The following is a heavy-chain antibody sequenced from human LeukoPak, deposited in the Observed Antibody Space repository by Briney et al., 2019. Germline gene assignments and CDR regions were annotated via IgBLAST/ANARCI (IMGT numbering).Heavy chain of an antibody. CDR1: GFTFSSYS. D-gene: IGHD6-13*01. CDR2: ISSSSSTI. CDR3: AREGIAAAGSLDY. Sequence: GGSLRLSCAASGFTFSSYSMNWVRQAPGKGLEWVSYISSSSSTIYYADSVKGRFTISRDNAKNSLYLQMNSLRAGDTAVYYCAREGIAAAGSLDYWGQGTLVTVSS. J-gene: IGHJ4*02. V-gene: IGHV3-48*04.